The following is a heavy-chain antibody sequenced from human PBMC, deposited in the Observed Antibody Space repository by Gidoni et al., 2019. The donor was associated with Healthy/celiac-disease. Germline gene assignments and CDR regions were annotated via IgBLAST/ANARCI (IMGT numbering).Heavy chain of an antibody. V-gene: IGHV4-39*07. Sequence: QLQLQESGPVLVKPSATLSLTCTVSGGSIRSSSYYWGWIRQPPGKGLELIGSIYYSGSTYYNPSLKSRVTISVDTSKNQFSLKLSSVTAADTAVYYCARDWAIFGVVTHDYYYYYGMDVWGQGTTVTVSS. J-gene: IGHJ6*02. CDR3: ARDWAIFGVVTHDYYYYYGMDV. CDR2: IYYSGST. CDR1: GGSIRSSSYY. D-gene: IGHD3-3*01.